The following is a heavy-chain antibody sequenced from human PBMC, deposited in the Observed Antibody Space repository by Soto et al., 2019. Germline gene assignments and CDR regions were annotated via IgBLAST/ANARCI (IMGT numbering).Heavy chain of an antibody. D-gene: IGHD5-12*01. V-gene: IGHV4-30-4*01. J-gene: IGHJ5*02. CDR1: GGSISSGDYY. Sequence: QVQLQESGPGLVKPSETLSLTCTVSGGSISSGDYYWSWIRQPPGKGLEWIGFIYYSGFTYYNPSLKSRVTISVDTSKNQFSLKLSSVTAADTAVYYCVRDHGYNSPNNWFDPWGQGTLVIVSS. CDR2: IYYSGFT. CDR3: VRDHGYNSPNNWFDP.